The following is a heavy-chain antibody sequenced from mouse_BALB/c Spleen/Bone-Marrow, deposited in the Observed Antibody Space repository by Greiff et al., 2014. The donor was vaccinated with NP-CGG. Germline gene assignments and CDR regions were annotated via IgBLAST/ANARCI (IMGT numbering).Heavy chain of an antibody. CDR2: IDPAYGNT. J-gene: IGHJ4*01. CDR1: GFNIKDTY. D-gene: IGHD4-1*01. V-gene: IGHV14-3*02. Sequence: EVKLVESGAELVKPGASVKLSCTASGFNIKDTYMHWVKQRPEQGLEWIGRIDPAYGNTKYDPKFQGKATITADTSSNTAYLQLSSLTSEDTAVYYCARWEYYAMDYWGQGTSITVSS. CDR3: ARWEYYAMDY.